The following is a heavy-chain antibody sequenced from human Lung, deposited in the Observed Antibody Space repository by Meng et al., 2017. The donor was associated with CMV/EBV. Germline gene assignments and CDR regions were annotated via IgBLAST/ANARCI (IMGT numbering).Heavy chain of an antibody. CDR1: GFIFSTYD. J-gene: IGHJ4*02. Sequence: GGSXRLSCTASGFIFSTYDFHGVRQPTGKGLEWVSSIGTVGDTYSIGSVKGRFIISREDAKNSVYLQMNGLRDGDTGLYYCARARSPTHFDYWGQGALVTVSS. CDR2: IGTVGDT. CDR3: ARARSPTHFDY. V-gene: IGHV3-13*01.